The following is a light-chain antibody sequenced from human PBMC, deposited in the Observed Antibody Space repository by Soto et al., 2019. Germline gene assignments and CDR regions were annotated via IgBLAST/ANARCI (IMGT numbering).Light chain of an antibody. J-gene: IGLJ1*01. Sequence: QSALTQPASVSGSPGQSITISCTGTSSDVGGYNYVSWYQQHPGKAPKLMIYEVSNRPSGVSNRFSGSKSGNTASLTISGLQAEDEADYCCSSYTSSSTPYVFGTGTKLTVL. CDR2: EVS. V-gene: IGLV2-14*01. CDR1: SSDVGGYNY. CDR3: SSYTSSSTPYV.